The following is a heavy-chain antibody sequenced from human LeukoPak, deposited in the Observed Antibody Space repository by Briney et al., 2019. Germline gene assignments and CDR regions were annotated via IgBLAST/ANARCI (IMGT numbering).Heavy chain of an antibody. CDR1: GFTFSTYS. J-gene: IGHJ1*01. CDR3: AKDSNYYHSSGYYYAYFQH. Sequence: GGSLRLSCAVSGFTFSTYSMNWVRQAPGKGLEWVSYISSSSSTIYYADSVKGRFTISRDNAKNSLYLQMNSLRDEDTAVYYCAKDSNYYHSSGYYYAYFQHWGQGTLVTVSS. V-gene: IGHV3-48*02. D-gene: IGHD3-22*01. CDR2: ISSSSSTI.